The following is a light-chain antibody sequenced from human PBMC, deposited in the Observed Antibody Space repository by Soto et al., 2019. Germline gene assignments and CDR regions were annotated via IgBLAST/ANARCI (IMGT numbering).Light chain of an antibody. Sequence: QSVLTQPPPASGSPGQSVTISFTGTSSDVGAYKYVSWYQQYPGKAPKLMIYEVTKRPSGVPDRFSGSKSGNTASLTVSGLQAEDEADYYCTSYVGNDIWVFGGGTKLTVL. CDR2: EVT. CDR3: TSYVGNDIWV. CDR1: SSDVGAYKY. J-gene: IGLJ3*02. V-gene: IGLV2-8*01.